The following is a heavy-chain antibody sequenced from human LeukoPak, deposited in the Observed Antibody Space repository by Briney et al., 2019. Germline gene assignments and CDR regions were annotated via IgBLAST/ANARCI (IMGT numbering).Heavy chain of an antibody. CDR1: GFSVNSNF. CDR2: IYRGGNT. V-gene: IGHV3-53*01. Sequence: PGGSLRLSCAASGFSVNSNFMIWVRQAPGKGLEWVSVIYRGGNTYYADSVKGRFTISRDNSKNTLHLQMNSLRAEDTAVYYCARGYSGYEYFDYWGQGTLVTVSS. D-gene: IGHD5-12*01. J-gene: IGHJ4*02. CDR3: ARGYSGYEYFDY.